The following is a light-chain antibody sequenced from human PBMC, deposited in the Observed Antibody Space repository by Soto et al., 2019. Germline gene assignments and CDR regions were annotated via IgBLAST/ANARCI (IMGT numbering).Light chain of an antibody. CDR2: DVS. CDR3: SSYTSSSLYV. V-gene: IGLV2-14*03. J-gene: IGLJ1*01. CDR1: SSDVGGYDY. Sequence: QSVLTRPASVSGSPGQSITISCTGTSSDVGGYDYVSWYQHHPGKAPKLMIYDVSNRPSGVSNRFSGSKSGNTASLTISGLQAEDEADYYCSSYTSSSLYVFGTGTKLTVL.